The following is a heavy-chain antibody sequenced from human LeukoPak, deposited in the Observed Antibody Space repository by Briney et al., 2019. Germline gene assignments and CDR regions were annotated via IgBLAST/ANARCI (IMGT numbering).Heavy chain of an antibody. J-gene: IGHJ4*02. CDR2: ISWNSGSI. CDR1: GFTFDDYA. D-gene: IGHD6-19*01. Sequence: GGSLRLSCAASGFTFDDYAMHWVRQAPGKGLEWVSGISWNSGSIGYADSVKGRFTISRDNAKNSLYLQMNSLRAEDTAVYYCARDGGSAWFLDYWGQGTLVTVSS. V-gene: IGHV3-9*01. CDR3: ARDGGSAWFLDY.